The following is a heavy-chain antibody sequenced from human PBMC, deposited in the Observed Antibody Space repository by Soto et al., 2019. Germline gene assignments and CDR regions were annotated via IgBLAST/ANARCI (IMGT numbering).Heavy chain of an antibody. J-gene: IGHJ4*02. CDR3: ARGDHHVLLWFGEYGSYFDY. CDR2: INHSGST. CDR1: GGSFSGYY. D-gene: IGHD3-10*01. V-gene: IGHV4-34*01. Sequence: SETLSLTCAVYGGSFSGYYWSWIRQPPGKGLEWIGEINHSGSTNYNPSLKSRVTISVDTSKNQFSLKLSSVTAADTAVYYCARGDHHVLLWFGEYGSYFDYWGQGTLVTVSS.